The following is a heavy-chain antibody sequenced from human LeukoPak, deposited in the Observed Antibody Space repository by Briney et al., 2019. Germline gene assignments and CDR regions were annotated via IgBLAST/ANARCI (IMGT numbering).Heavy chain of an antibody. CDR3: AREPGDGWYFDL. V-gene: IGHV3-30*03. CDR2: ISYDGNKK. D-gene: IGHD3-10*01. J-gene: IGHJ2*01. CDR1: GFTFSSYG. Sequence: PGGSLRLSCAASGFTFSSYGMHWVRQAPGKGLEWVAVISYDGNKKYYVDSVRGRFTISRDNSKNTLYLQMNSLRAEDTAVYFCAREPGDGWYFDLWGRGTLVTVSS.